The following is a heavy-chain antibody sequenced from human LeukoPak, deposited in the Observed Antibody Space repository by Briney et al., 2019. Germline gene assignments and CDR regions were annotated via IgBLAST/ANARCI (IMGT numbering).Heavy chain of an antibody. CDR2: ISAYNGNT. CDR3: ASGGDYYDSSGYRWFDP. D-gene: IGHD3-22*01. J-gene: IGHJ5*02. Sequence: ASVKVSCKASGYTFTGYYMYWVRQAPGQGLEWMGWISAYNGNTNYAQKLQGRVTMTTDTSTSTAYMELSSLRSEDTAVYYCASGGDYYDSSGYRWFDPWGQGTLVTVSS. CDR1: GYTFTGYY. V-gene: IGHV1-18*01.